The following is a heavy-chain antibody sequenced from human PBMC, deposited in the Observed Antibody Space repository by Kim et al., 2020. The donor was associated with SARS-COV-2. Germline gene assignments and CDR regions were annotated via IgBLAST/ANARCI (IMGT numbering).Heavy chain of an antibody. Sequence: GGSLRLSCAASGFTFDDYAMHWVRQAPGKGLEWVSCISYNRGNIGYADSVKGRFTISRDNAKNSLFLQMDSLRPEDTALYYCARGPEGYEGQNFYFYGMDVWGQGTTVTVSS. CDR3: ARGPEGYEGQNFYFYGMDV. CDR1: GFTFDDYA. V-gene: IGHV3-9*01. CDR2: ISYNRGNI. D-gene: IGHD2-15*01. J-gene: IGHJ6*02.